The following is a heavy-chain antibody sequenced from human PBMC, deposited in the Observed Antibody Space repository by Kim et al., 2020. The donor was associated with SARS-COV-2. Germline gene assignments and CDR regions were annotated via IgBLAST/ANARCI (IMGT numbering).Heavy chain of an antibody. V-gene: IGHV3-33*01. Sequence: GGSLRLSCAASGFTFSSYGMHWVRQAPGKGLEWVAVIWYDGSNKYYADPVKGRFTISRDNSKNTLYLQMNSLRAEDTAVYYCAAFDRLTGLFDYWGQGTLVTVSS. D-gene: IGHD3-9*01. J-gene: IGHJ4*02. CDR1: GFTFSSYG. CDR3: AAFDRLTGLFDY. CDR2: IWYDGSNK.